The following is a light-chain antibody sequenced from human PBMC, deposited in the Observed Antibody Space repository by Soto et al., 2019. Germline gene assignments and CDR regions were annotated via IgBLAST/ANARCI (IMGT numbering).Light chain of an antibody. CDR2: DVS. Sequence: QSALTQPASVSGSPGQSITISCTGTSSDVGGYNYVSWYQQHPGKAPKLMIYDVSNRPSGVSNRFSGSKSGNTASRTISGLQAEDEADYYCSSYTSSSTRVFGTGTKLTV. J-gene: IGLJ1*01. CDR3: SSYTSSSTRV. V-gene: IGLV2-14*01. CDR1: SSDVGGYNY.